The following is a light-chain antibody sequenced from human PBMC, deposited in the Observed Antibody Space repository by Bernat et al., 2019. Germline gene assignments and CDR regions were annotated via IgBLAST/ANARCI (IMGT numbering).Light chain of an antibody. J-gene: IGLJ3*02. CDR1: IDNVGYQG. V-gene: IGLV10-54*01. CDR3: SGWEARLSAWV. Sequence: QAGLTQPPSMSKGLRQTATLTCTGNIDNVGYQGAAWLQQHQGHPPKLLSYRNNLRPSGISERFSAARSGNTASLTITGLQPEDEADYYCSGWEARLSAWVFGGGNKLNVL. CDR2: RNN.